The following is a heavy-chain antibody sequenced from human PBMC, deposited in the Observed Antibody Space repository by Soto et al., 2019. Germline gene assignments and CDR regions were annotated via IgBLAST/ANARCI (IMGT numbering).Heavy chain of an antibody. D-gene: IGHD5-18*01. J-gene: IGHJ4*02. CDR3: ARDIVDTAMGFDY. CDR1: GDSITSSRHY. Sequence: LSLTCTVSGDSITSSRHYWGWIRQPPGKGLECIANIYYDGNTYYNPSLKSRVAIYLDKSKNQFTLRLNSVTAADTAVYYCARDIVDTAMGFDYWGQGTLVTVSS. CDR2: IYYDGNT. V-gene: IGHV4-39*02.